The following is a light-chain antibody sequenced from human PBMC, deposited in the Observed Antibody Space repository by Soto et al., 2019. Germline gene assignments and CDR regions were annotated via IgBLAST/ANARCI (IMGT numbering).Light chain of an antibody. Sequence: NFMLTQPHSVSESPGKTVTISCTSSSGSIASNYVQWYQQRPGSAPTTVIYEDNQRPSGVPDRFSGSIDSSSNSASLTISGLKTEDEADYYCQSYDSSNSYVVFGGGTKLTVL. J-gene: IGLJ2*01. CDR3: QSYDSSNSYVV. CDR1: SGSIASNY. CDR2: EDN. V-gene: IGLV6-57*04.